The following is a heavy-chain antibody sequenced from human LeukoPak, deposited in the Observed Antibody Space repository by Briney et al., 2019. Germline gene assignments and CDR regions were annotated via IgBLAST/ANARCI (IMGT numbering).Heavy chain of an antibody. J-gene: IGHJ4*02. CDR1: GFTFNNYW. Sequence: GGSLRLSCAASGFTFNNYWMTWFRQAPGKGLEWVANIKQDGTEIYYVDSVRGRFIISRDNAKNSLYLQMNSLRVEDTAVYYCARDGRPLDYWGQGTLVTVSS. V-gene: IGHV3-7*03. CDR3: ARDGRPLDY. CDR2: IKQDGTEI.